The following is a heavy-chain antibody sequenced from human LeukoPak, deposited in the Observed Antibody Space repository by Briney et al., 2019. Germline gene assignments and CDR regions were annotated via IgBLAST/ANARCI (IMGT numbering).Heavy chain of an antibody. CDR2: INTDGSST. D-gene: IGHD2-21*02. J-gene: IGHJ4*02. V-gene: IGHV3-74*01. CDR3: ARDNLVVTDY. CDR1: GFSFSSYW. Sequence: PGGSLRLSCAASGFSFSSYWMHWVRQAPGKGLLWVSRINTDGSSTGYADSVKGRFTISGDNAKNTLYLQMSSLRAEDTAVYYCARDNLVVTDYWGQGTLVTVSS.